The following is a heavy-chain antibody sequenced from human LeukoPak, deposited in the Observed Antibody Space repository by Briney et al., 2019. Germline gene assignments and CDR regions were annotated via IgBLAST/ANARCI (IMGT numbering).Heavy chain of an antibody. Sequence: GGSLRLSCAASGFTFSSYAMHWVRQAPGKGLEWVAVISYDGSNKYYAASVKGRFTISRDNSKNTLYLQMNSLRAEDTAVYYCARDRIPYIVVVPAAMPDFWGQGTTVTVSS. D-gene: IGHD2-2*01. CDR2: ISYDGSNK. V-gene: IGHV3-30-3*01. CDR1: GFTFSSYA. J-gene: IGHJ6*02. CDR3: ARDRIPYIVVVPAAMPDF.